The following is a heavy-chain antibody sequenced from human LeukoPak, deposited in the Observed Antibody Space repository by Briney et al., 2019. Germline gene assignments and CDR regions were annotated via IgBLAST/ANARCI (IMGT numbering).Heavy chain of an antibody. J-gene: IGHJ6*02. Sequence: GGSLRLSCAVSGFTFSNAWMNWVRQAPGKGLEWVGRVKSKTDGGTIDYAAPVKGRFTISRDDSKNTLYLQMNSLKTEDTAVYYCTTAGVAGTFGGYYYYGMDVWGQGTTVTVSS. CDR1: GFTFSNAW. V-gene: IGHV3-15*07. CDR3: TTAGVAGTFGGYYYYGMDV. CDR2: VKSKTDGGTI. D-gene: IGHD6-19*01.